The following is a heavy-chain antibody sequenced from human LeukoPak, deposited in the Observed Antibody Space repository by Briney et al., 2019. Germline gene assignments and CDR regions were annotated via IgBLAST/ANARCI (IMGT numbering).Heavy chain of an antibody. CDR2: IKQDGSEK. V-gene: IGHV3-7*01. Sequence: GGSLRLSCAASGFTFSSYAMSWVRQAPGKGLEWVANIKQDGSEKYYVDSVKGRFTISRDNAKNSLYLQMNSLRAEDTAVYYCARGLSGYTSSLGYWGQGTLVTVSS. CDR3: ARGLSGYTSSLGY. D-gene: IGHD6-6*01. J-gene: IGHJ4*02. CDR1: GFTFSSYA.